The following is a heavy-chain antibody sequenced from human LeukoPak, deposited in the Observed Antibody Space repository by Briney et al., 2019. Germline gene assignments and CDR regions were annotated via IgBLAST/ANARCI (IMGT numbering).Heavy chain of an antibody. CDR3: ARYQYANFDTLDY. V-gene: IGHV1-46*01. CDR1: GYTFSLYY. CDR2: INPGDGST. D-gene: IGHD3-22*01. Sequence: GASVKVSCKASGYTFSLYYLHWVRQAPGQGPEWMGMINPGDGSTTYRQKFQGRVTMTRDMSTGTVYMELSGLRFDDTAVYYCARYQYANFDTLDYWGQGTLVTVSS. J-gene: IGHJ4*02.